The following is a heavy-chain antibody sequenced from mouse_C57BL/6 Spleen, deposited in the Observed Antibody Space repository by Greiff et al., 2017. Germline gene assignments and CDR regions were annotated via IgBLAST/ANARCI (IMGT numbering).Heavy chain of an antibody. J-gene: IGHJ2*01. D-gene: IGHD2-2*01. V-gene: IGHV1-66*01. Sequence: QVQLQQSGPELVKPGASVKISCKASGYSFTSYYIHWVKQRPGQGLEWIGWIYPGSGNTKYNEKVKGKATLTADTSSSTAYMQLISLTSADSAVYYCARYGYDVGFDYWGQGTTLTVSS. CDR3: ARYGYDVGFDY. CDR1: GYSFTSYY. CDR2: IYPGSGNT.